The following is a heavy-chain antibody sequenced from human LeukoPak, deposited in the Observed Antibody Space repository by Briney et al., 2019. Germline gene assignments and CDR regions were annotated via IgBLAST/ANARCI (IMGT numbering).Heavy chain of an antibody. V-gene: IGHV3-64D*06. CDR3: GGGKDYYGSGSLDY. CDR1: GFTFSSYA. Sequence: GGSLRLSCSASGFTFSSYAMHWVRQAPGKGLEYVSAISSNGGSTYYADSVKGRFTISRDNSKNTLYLQMSSLRAEDTAVYYGGGGKDYYGSGSLDYWGQGILVTVSS. J-gene: IGHJ4*02. D-gene: IGHD3-10*01. CDR2: ISSNGGST.